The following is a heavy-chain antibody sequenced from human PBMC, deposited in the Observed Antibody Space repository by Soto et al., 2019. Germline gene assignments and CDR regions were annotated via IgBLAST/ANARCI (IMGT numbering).Heavy chain of an antibody. Sequence: SETLSLTCTVSGGSISSGGYFWSWIRQHPGKGLEWIGYIYYSGSTYYNPSLKSRVTISVDTSKNQFSLKLSSVTAADTAVYYCARDRRCDYYQGYYRDRNDVRGRRSTDTGSS. J-gene: IGHJ6*02. V-gene: IGHV4-31*03. CDR1: GGSISSGGYF. CDR2: IYYSGST. D-gene: IGHD2-21*02. CDR3: ARDRRCDYYQGYYRDRNDV.